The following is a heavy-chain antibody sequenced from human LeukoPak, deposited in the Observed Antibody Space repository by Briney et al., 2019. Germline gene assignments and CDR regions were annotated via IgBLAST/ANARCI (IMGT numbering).Heavy chain of an antibody. Sequence: PGGSLRLSCAASGFIFSTYSMNWVRQAPGKGLEWVSDISSSSSNIFYADSVKGRFTISRDNAKDSLYLQMNSLRAEDTAVYYCAGFGGDAFDIWGQGTMVTVSS. CDR1: GFIFSTYS. CDR2: ISSSSSNI. D-gene: IGHD3-16*01. J-gene: IGHJ3*02. CDR3: AGFGGDAFDI. V-gene: IGHV3-48*01.